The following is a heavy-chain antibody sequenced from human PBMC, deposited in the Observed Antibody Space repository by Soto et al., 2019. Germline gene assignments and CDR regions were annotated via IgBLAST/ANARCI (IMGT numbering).Heavy chain of an antibody. CDR3: ARDAGGLLLSWFDP. D-gene: IGHD3-10*01. CDR1: GGSISSYY. V-gene: IGHV4-59*01. CDR2: IYYSGST. Sequence: PSETLSLTCTVSGGSISSYYWSWIRQPPGKGLEWIGYIYYSGSTNYNPSLKSRVTISVDTSKNQFSLKLSSVTAADTAVYYCARDAGGLLLSWFDPWGQGTLVTVSS. J-gene: IGHJ5*02.